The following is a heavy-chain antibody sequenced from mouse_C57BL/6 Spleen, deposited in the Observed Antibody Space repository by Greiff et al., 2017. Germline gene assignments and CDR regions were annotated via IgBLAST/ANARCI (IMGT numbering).Heavy chain of an antibody. CDR1: GFTFSSYG. CDR2: ISSGGSYT. D-gene: IGHD2-13*01. J-gene: IGHJ1*03. Sequence: DVKLQESGGDLVKPGGSLKLSCAASGFTFSSYGMSWVRQTPDKRLEWVATISSGGSYTYYPDSVKGRFTISRDNAKNTLYLQMSSLKSEDTAMYYCARPTTPWYFDVWGTGTTVTVSS. CDR3: ARPTTPWYFDV. V-gene: IGHV5-6*02.